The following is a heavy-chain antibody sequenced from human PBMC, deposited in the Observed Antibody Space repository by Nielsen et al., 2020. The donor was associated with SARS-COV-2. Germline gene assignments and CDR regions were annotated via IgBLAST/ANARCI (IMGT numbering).Heavy chain of an antibody. CDR3: ARDLPDYGGNSGGMDV. D-gene: IGHD4-23*01. Sequence: ASVKVSCKVSGYTLTELSMHWVRQAPGKGLEWMGGFDPEDGETIYAQKFQGRVTMTEDTSTDTAYMELSSLRSEDTAVYYCARDLPDYGGNSGGMDVWGQGTTVTVSS. CDR2: FDPEDGET. V-gene: IGHV1-24*01. CDR1: GYTLTELS. J-gene: IGHJ6*02.